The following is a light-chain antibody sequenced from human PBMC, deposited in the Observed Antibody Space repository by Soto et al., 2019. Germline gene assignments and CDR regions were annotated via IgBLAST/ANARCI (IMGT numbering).Light chain of an antibody. CDR2: DNN. Sequence: QSALTQPPSVSAAPGQTVTISCTGSSSNIENNYVSWYQQLPGTAPKLLIYDNNKRPSGIPDRFSGSKSGTSAALGITGLQTGDEADYYCGTWDNSLSAGVFGAGTKLTVL. CDR3: GTWDNSLSAGV. J-gene: IGLJ1*01. V-gene: IGLV1-51*01. CDR1: SSNIENNY.